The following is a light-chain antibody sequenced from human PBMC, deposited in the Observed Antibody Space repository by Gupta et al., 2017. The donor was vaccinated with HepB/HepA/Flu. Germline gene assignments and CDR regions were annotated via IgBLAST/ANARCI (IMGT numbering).Light chain of an antibody. Sequence: QSALTQPASVSGSPGQSITISCTGTSSDVGSYNLVSWYQQHPGKVPKLMICEVSERPSGVSNRFSGSKSGNTASLTISGLQAEDEADYYCCSYAGSTTWVFGGGTKLTVL. J-gene: IGLJ3*02. CDR3: CSYAGSTTWV. V-gene: IGLV2-23*02. CDR1: SSDVGSYNL. CDR2: EVS.